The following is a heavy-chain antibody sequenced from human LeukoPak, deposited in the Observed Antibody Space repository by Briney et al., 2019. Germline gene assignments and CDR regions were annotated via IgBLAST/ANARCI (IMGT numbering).Heavy chain of an antibody. Sequence: PGGSLRLSCAGSGFTFDIHAMIWVRQAPGKGLEWVSGITGSGSTTYYADSVKGRFTISRDNSKKNVYLQMNSLRVEDTALYYCAKDIKDGSASLDYWGQGTLVTVST. CDR3: AKDIKDGSASLDY. V-gene: IGHV3-23*01. D-gene: IGHD3-10*01. J-gene: IGHJ4*02. CDR2: ITGSGSTT. CDR1: GFTFDIHA.